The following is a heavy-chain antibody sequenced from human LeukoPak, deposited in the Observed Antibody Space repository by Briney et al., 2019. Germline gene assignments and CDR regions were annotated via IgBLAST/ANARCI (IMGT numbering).Heavy chain of an antibody. D-gene: IGHD5-12*01. Sequence: SETLSLTCTVSGGSISSYYWSWIRQPPGKGLEWIGYIYYNGSTNYNPSLKSRVTISVDTSKNQFSLKLSSVTAADTAVYYCAREGIVATTFDYWGQGTLVTVSS. CDR1: GGSISSYY. CDR2: IYYNGST. J-gene: IGHJ4*02. CDR3: AREGIVATTFDY. V-gene: IGHV4-59*01.